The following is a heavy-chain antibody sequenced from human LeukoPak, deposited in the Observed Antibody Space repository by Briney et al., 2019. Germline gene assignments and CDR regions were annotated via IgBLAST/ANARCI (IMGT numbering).Heavy chain of an antibody. J-gene: IGHJ4*02. CDR3: AREITGYSYGFFDY. CDR1: GGTFSSYA. D-gene: IGHD5-18*01. V-gene: IGHV1-69*13. Sequence: SVKVSCKASGGTFSSYAISWVRQAPGQGLELMGGIIPIFGTANYAQKFQGRVTITADESTSTAYMELSSLRSEDTAVYYCAREITGYSYGFFDYWGQGTLVTVSS. CDR2: IIPIFGTA.